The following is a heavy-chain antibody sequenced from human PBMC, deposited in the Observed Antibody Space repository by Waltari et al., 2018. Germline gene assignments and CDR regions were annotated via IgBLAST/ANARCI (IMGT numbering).Heavy chain of an antibody. CDR1: GFTFSSYG. Sequence: QVQLVESGGGVVQPGRSLRLSCAGSGFTFSSYGMHWVRQAPGKGLEWVAVIWYDGSNKYYADSVKGRFTISRDNSKNTLYLQMNSLRAEDTAVYYCARSLTTDYGMDVWGQGTTVTVSS. V-gene: IGHV3-33*01. CDR3: ARSLTTDYGMDV. D-gene: IGHD4-4*01. CDR2: IWYDGSNK. J-gene: IGHJ6*02.